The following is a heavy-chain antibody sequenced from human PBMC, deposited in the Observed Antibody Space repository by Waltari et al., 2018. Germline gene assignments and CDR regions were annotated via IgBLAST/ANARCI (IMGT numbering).Heavy chain of an antibody. Sequence: QVQLQQWGAGLLKPSETLSLTCTVYGGSFSGYYWSWIRQPPGKGPEYIGEINHSGSTYYNPSLKSRVTISVDTSKDQFSLKLSSVTAADTAVYYCARVIVDVWSQVNWFDPWCQGTLVTVSS. CDR1: GGSFSGYY. CDR2: INHSGST. J-gene: IGHJ5*02. D-gene: IGHD3-3*01. CDR3: ARVIVDVWSQVNWFDP. V-gene: IGHV4-34*01.